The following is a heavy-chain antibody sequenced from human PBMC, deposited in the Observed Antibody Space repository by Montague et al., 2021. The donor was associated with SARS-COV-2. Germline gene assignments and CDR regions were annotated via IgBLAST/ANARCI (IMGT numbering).Heavy chain of an antibody. CDR2: IYYSGST. D-gene: IGHD5-24*01. V-gene: IGHV4-39*01. CDR1: GGSISSSSYY. J-gene: IGHJ5*02. CDR3: ARVKQRMATIMLGFCWFDP. Sequence: SETLSLTCTVSGGSISSSSYYWGWIRQPPGKGLEWIGSIYYSGSTYYNPSLKSRVTISVDTSKNQFSLKLSSVTAADTAVYYCARVKQRMATIMLGFCWFDPWGQGTLVTVSS.